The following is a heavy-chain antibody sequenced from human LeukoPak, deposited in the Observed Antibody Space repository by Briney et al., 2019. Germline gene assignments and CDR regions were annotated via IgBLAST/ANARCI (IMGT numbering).Heavy chain of an antibody. CDR2: ISYDGSNK. CDR1: GFTFSGYP. CDR3: ATGGGYYYYGMDV. D-gene: IGHD3-16*01. Sequence: GGSLRLSCAASGFTFSGYPIHWVRQAPGKGLEWVAVISYDGSNKYYADSVKGRFTISRDNSKNTLYLQMNSLRAEYTAVYYCATGGGYYYYGMDVWGQGTTVTVSS. V-gene: IGHV3-30-3*01. J-gene: IGHJ6*02.